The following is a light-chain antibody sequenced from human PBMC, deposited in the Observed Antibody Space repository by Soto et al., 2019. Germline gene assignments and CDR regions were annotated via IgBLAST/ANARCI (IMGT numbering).Light chain of an antibody. V-gene: IGKV3-20*01. J-gene: IGKJ2*01. CDR3: QHYDGSPRT. CDR1: QSVRSNY. Sequence: ETVLTQSPGTVSLSPGERATLSCTTSQSVRSNYLAWYQQKPGQAPRLLIYGVFSRAAGIPDRFSGSGSGTDFTRTISGLEPEDSAVYYCQHYDGSPRTFGRGTKLEI. CDR2: GVF.